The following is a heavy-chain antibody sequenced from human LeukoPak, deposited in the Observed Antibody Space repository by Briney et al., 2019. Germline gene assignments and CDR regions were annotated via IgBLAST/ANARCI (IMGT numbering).Heavy chain of an antibody. V-gene: IGHV1-69*04. D-gene: IGHD2-21*02. CDR2: IIPILGIA. CDR3: ARDPGDGYFDH. J-gene: IGHJ4*02. Sequence: ASVKVSCKASGGTFSSYTISWVRQAPGQGLEWMGRIIPILGIANYAQKFQGRVTITADKSTSTAYMELSSLRSEDTAVYYCARDPGDGYFDHWGQGTLVTVSS. CDR1: GGTFSSYT.